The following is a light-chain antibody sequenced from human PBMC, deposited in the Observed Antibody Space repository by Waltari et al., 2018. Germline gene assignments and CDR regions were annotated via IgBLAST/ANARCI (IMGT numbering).Light chain of an antibody. CDR2: EDV. CDR1: ELGKNY. J-gene: IGLJ1*01. Sequence: SYDLIQSPSVSVSPGQTATLTCSGAELGKNYVCWYQQTPGQSPVLVIYEDVRRPSEIPQRFSGSNSGNTATLTISGTQPMDEADYYCQAWDSGVAGVFGTGTKVTVL. CDR3: QAWDSGVAGV. V-gene: IGLV3-1*01.